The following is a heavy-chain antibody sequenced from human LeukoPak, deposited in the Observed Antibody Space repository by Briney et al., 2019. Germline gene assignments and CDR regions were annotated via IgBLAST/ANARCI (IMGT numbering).Heavy chain of an antibody. V-gene: IGHV5-51*01. CDR1: EYSFATYW. D-gene: IGHD2-15*01. CDR3: ASEYCSGGNCYFDY. Sequence: GESLKISGKGSEYSFATYWIGLVRQMPGQGLEWMGIIFPGDSDTRYSPSFQGQVTISADKSISTAYLQWSSLKASDTAIYYCASEYCSGGNCYFDYWGQGTLVTVSS. CDR2: IFPGDSDT. J-gene: IGHJ4*02.